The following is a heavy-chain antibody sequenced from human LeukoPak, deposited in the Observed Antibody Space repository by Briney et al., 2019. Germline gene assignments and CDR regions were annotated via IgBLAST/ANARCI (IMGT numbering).Heavy chain of an antibody. Sequence: PSETLSLTCTVSGGPLTISYWSWIRQPPGRGLEWIGSIYYSGSTYYNPSLKSRVTISVDTSKNQFSLKLSSVTAADTAVYYCARHPGVAGDYAVNVIDYWGQGTLVTVSS. CDR3: ARHPGVAGDYAVNVIDY. D-gene: IGHD4-17*01. V-gene: IGHV4-59*05. J-gene: IGHJ4*02. CDR1: GGPLTISY. CDR2: IYYSGST.